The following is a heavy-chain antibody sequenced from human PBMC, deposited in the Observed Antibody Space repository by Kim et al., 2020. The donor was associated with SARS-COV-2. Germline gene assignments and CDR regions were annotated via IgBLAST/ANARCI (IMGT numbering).Heavy chain of an antibody. CDR3: ARHERSITGTADRTAGQGGDF. J-gene: IGHJ4*02. CDR2: VCYSSDS. Sequence: SETLSLTCTVSGGSISITNFYWGWIRQPPGKGLEWIGSVCYSSDSSYNASLKSRVTISVDTSKNQFSLKLTSVTAADTAVYYCARHERSITGTADRTAGQGGDFWGQGTLVIVSS. CDR1: GGSISITNFY. V-gene: IGHV4-39*01. D-gene: IGHD1-7*01.